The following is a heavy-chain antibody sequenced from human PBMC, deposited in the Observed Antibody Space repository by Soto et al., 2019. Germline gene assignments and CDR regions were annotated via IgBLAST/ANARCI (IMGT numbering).Heavy chain of an antibody. CDR2: IIPILGIA. Sequence: ASVKVSCKASGGTFSSYTISWVRQAPGQGLEWMGRIIPILGIANYAQKFQGRVTITADKSTSTAYMELSSLRSEDTAVYYCARILGYCSSTSCYASGSTIPLSYGMDVWGQGTTVTVSS. V-gene: IGHV1-69*02. CDR3: ARILGYCSSTSCYASGSTIPLSYGMDV. D-gene: IGHD2-2*01. CDR1: GGTFSSYT. J-gene: IGHJ6*02.